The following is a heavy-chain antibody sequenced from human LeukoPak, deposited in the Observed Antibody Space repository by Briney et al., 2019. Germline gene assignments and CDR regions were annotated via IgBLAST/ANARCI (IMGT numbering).Heavy chain of an antibody. CDR1: GDSISSSNYY. D-gene: IGHD5-24*01. V-gene: IGHV4-39*07. CDR3: ARGVRDGYNYGLIDY. CDR2: IYYTGTT. Sequence: SETLSLTCTVSGDSISSSNYYWGWIRQPPGKGLEWIGSIYYTGTTYSNPSLKSRVTISVDTSKNQFSLKLTSVTAADTAVYYCARGVRDGYNYGLIDYWGQGTLVTVSS. J-gene: IGHJ4*02.